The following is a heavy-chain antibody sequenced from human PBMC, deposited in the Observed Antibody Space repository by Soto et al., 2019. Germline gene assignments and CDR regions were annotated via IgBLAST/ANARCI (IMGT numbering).Heavy chain of an antibody. Sequence: QVQLVESGGGVVQPGRSLRLSCAASGFTFSSYGMHWVRQAPGKGLEWVAVISYDRSDKYYADSVKGRFTISRDNSKNTLFLQMDSLRPEDTAVYFCAKGLRDGYIHDAFDIWGQGTVVTVSS. CDR2: ISYDRSDK. CDR1: GFTFSSYG. CDR3: AKGLRDGYIHDAFDI. V-gene: IGHV3-30*18. J-gene: IGHJ3*02. D-gene: IGHD5-12*01.